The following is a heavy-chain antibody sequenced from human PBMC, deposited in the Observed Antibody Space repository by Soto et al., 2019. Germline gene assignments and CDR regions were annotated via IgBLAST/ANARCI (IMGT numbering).Heavy chain of an antibody. Sequence: QVQLVESGGGVVQPGRSLRLSCAASGFTFSNYGMHWVRQSPGKGLEWVAVIWYDGSHKYYGDSVKGRFTISRDYPKNMLFLQMNSLRAEDTALFYCARDSDYWSNSGWLDPWGQGTLVIVSS. CDR3: ARDSDYWSNSGWLDP. D-gene: IGHD4-17*01. CDR2: IWYDGSHK. CDR1: GFTFSNYG. J-gene: IGHJ5*02. V-gene: IGHV3-33*01.